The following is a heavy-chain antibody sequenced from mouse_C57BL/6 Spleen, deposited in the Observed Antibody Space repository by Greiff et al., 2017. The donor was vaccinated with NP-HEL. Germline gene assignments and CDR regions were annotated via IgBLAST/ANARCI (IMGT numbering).Heavy chain of an antibody. V-gene: IGHV1-80*01. J-gene: IGHJ4*01. CDR3: ARDMIDYAMDY. CDR2: IYPGDGDT. CDR1: GYAFSSYW. Sequence: VQLQQSGAELVKPGASVKISCKASGYAFSSYWMNWVKQRPGKGLEWIGQIYPGDGDTNYNGKFKGKATLTADKSSSTAYMQRSRLTSEDAAVYFCARDMIDYAMDYWGQGTSVTVSS. D-gene: IGHD2-4*01.